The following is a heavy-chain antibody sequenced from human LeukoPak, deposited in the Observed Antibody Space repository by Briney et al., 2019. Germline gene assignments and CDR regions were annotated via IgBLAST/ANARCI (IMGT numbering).Heavy chain of an antibody. J-gene: IGHJ2*01. CDR3: ARVSRRGEEYFDL. Sequence: ASVKVSCKASGYTFTSYYMHWVRQAPGQGLEWMGIINPSGGSTSCAQKFQGRVTMTRDTSTSTVYMELSSLRSEDTAVYYCARVSRRGEEYFDLWGRGTLVTVSS. CDR1: GYTFTSYY. D-gene: IGHD3-16*01. V-gene: IGHV1-46*01. CDR2: INPSGGST.